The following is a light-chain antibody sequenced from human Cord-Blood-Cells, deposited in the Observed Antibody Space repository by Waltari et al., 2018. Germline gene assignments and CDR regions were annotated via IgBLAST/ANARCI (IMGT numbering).Light chain of an antibody. J-gene: IGLJ3*02. CDR1: SSDVGSYNL. V-gene: IGLV2-23*01. CDR2: EGS. Sequence: QSALTPPSSLSGSPEQSITISCTGTSSDVGSYNLVSWYQQHPGKAPKLMIYEGSKRPSGVSNRFSGSKSGNTASLTISGLQAEDEADYYCCSYAGSSTYVFGGGTKLTVL. CDR3: CSYAGSSTYV.